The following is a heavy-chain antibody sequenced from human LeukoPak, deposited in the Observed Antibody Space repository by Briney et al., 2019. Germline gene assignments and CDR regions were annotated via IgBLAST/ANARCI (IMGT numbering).Heavy chain of an antibody. D-gene: IGHD4-17*01. Sequence: PSETLSLTCIVSDYSISSGYYWGWIRQPPGKGLEWIGSIYHLGNSYYNPSLKSRVTISVDTSKNQFSLKTNSVTAADTAVYYCARVGDYGDYVNWFDPWGQGTLVTVSS. CDR3: ARVGDYGDYVNWFDP. V-gene: IGHV4-38-2*02. CDR1: DYSISSGYY. CDR2: IYHLGNS. J-gene: IGHJ5*02.